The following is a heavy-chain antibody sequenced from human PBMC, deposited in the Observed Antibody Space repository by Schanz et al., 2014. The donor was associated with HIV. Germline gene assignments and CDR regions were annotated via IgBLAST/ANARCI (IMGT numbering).Heavy chain of an antibody. CDR3: ARGRYSGSYYNC. CDR1: GGTFSNYA. J-gene: IGHJ4*02. D-gene: IGHD1-26*01. V-gene: IGHV1-69*01. CDR2: IIPIFGTS. Sequence: QVQLVQSGAEVKKPGSSVKVSCKASGGTFSNYAINWVRQAPGQGLEWMGGIIPIFGTSNYAQKFQGRVPITADEYTSTAYMELSSLRSEATAVYYCARGRYSGSYYNCWGQGTLVTVSS.